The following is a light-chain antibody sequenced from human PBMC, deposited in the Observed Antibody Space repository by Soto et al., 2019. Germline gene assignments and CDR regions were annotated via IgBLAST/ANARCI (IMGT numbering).Light chain of an antibody. V-gene: IGKV1-39*01. Sequence: DIQMTQSPSSLSASVGDRVTITCRASQSISSYLNWYQQKPGEAPKLLIYAASSLQSGVPSRFSGSGSGTDFTLTISSLQPEDFATYYCRQSYSTPPITFGQGTRLEIK. CDR2: AAS. CDR1: QSISSY. J-gene: IGKJ5*01. CDR3: RQSYSTPPIT.